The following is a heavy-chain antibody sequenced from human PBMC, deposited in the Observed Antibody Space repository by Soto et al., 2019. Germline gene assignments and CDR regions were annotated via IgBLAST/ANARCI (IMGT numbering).Heavy chain of an antibody. CDR2: IYYSGST. J-gene: IGHJ4*02. V-gene: IGHV4-30-4*01. Sequence: PSETLSLTCTVSGGSISSGDYYWSWIRQPPGKGLEWIGYIYYSGSTYYNPSLKSRVTISVDTSKNQFSLKLSSVTAADTAVYYCARGSQYYYDSSGYYSTSFDYWGQGTLVTVSS. D-gene: IGHD3-22*01. CDR3: ARGSQYYYDSSGYYSTSFDY. CDR1: GGSISSGDYY.